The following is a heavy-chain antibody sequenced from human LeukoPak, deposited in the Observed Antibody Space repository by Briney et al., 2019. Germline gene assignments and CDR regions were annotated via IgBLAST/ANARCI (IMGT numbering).Heavy chain of an antibody. CDR1: GGSISSYY. V-gene: IGHV4-59*01. CDR2: IYYSGSP. D-gene: IGHD5-24*01. Sequence: SETLSLTCTVSGGSISSYYSSWIRQPPRKGLEWIGYIYYSGSPNYHPSLKSRVTISVDTSKHQFSLKLSSVTAADTAVYYCARGQGDGPNWFDSWGQGTPVTVSS. J-gene: IGHJ5*01. CDR3: ARGQGDGPNWFDS.